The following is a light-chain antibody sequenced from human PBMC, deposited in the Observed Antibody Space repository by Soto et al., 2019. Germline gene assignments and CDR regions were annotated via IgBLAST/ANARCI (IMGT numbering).Light chain of an antibody. J-gene: IGLJ1*01. CDR3: CSYVTTPEI. CDR1: SSDVGSYDY. Sequence: QSALIQPPSVSGSPGQSVTISCTGTSSDVGSYDYVSWYQQRPDTVPKPMIYNVNTRPSGVPDRFSGSNSGNTASLTISGLQAEDEADYYCCSYVTTPEIFGTGTKLTVL. CDR2: NVN. V-gene: IGLV2-11*01.